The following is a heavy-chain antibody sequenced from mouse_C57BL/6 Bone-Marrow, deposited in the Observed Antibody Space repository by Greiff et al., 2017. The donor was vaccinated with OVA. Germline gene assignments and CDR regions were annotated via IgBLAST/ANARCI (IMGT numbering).Heavy chain of an antibody. Sequence: EVKVVESGGGLVQPGGSLKLSCAASGFTFSDYYMYWVRQTPEKRLEWVAYISNGGGSTYYPDTVKGRFTISRDNAKNTLYLQMSRLKSEDTAMYYCARWSNYYYAMDYWGQGTSVTVSS. CDR1: GFTFSDYY. CDR2: ISNGGGST. V-gene: IGHV5-12*01. D-gene: IGHD2-5*01. J-gene: IGHJ4*01. CDR3: ARWSNYYYAMDY.